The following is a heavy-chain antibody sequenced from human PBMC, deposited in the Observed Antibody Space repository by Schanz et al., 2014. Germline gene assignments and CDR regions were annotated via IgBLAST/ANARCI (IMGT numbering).Heavy chain of an antibody. V-gene: IGHV3-7*01. Sequence: EVPLVESGGGLVQPWGSLRLSCAASEFTFNTYCMSWVRQAPGKGLEWVASINQDGYDKHYVDSVEGRFTISRDNAKKSLYLQMNTLRAEDTAIYYCARVEGSSGSASSYRALNVWGQGTTVTVSS. J-gene: IGHJ3*01. CDR1: EFTFNTYC. CDR3: ARVEGSSGSASSYRALNV. CDR2: INQDGYDK. D-gene: IGHD3-10*01.